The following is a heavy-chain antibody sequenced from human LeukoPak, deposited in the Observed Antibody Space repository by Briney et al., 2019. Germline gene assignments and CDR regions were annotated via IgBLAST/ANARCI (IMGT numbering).Heavy chain of an antibody. J-gene: IGHJ4*02. CDR1: GVMFPSYW. CDR3: ARRHHFGFLDS. Sequence: SGGSLRLSCAASGVMFPSYWMTWVRQAPGKGLEWVANIKQDGSEKYYVDSVKGRFTISRDNAENSVYLQMNSLRAEDTAVYYCARRHHFGFLDSWGQGTLVTVSS. D-gene: IGHD3-10*01. V-gene: IGHV3-7*04. CDR2: IKQDGSEK.